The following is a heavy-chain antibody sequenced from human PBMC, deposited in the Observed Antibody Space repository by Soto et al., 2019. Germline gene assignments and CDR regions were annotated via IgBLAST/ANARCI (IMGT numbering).Heavy chain of an antibody. CDR2: ISAYNGNT. CDR1: GYAFNRYG. Sequence: ASVKVSCKASGYAFNRYGLTWVRQAPGQGLEWMGWISAYNGNTNYAQNLQGRVTMTTDTSTSTAYMELRNLNSDDTAVYYCARSYCSTSNCYSYWFDPWGQGTLVTVSS. J-gene: IGHJ5*02. V-gene: IGHV1-18*04. D-gene: IGHD2-2*02. CDR3: ARSYCSTSNCYSYWFDP.